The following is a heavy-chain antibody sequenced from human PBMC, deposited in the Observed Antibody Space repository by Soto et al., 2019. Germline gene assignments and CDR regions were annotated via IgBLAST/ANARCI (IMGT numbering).Heavy chain of an antibody. CDR2: INTAGTTT. D-gene: IGHD4-17*01. J-gene: IGHJ4*02. CDR1: GFSFSTYW. CDR3: GRGGGDYGDYLDY. V-gene: IGHV3-74*01. Sequence: ELQLVESGGGLVQPGGSLRLSCVASGFSFSTYWMHWVRQAPGKGLVWVSRINTAGTTTPYADSVTGRFTISRDNAKNTLYLQMNSLGAEDTAVYYWGRGGGDYGDYLDYWGQGALVTVSS.